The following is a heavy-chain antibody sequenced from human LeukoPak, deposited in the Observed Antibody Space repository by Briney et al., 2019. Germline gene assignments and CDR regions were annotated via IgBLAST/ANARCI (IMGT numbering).Heavy chain of an antibody. CDR2: INPNSGGT. CDR1: EYTFTGYY. Sequence: ASMKVSCKASEYTFTGYYMHWVRQSPGQGLEWMGWINPNSGGTNYTQKFQGRVTMTKDTSISTAYMELSRLRSDDTAVYYCARELGSSFPWGQGTLVTVSS. CDR3: ARELGSSFP. J-gene: IGHJ5*02. V-gene: IGHV1-2*02. D-gene: IGHD6-13*01.